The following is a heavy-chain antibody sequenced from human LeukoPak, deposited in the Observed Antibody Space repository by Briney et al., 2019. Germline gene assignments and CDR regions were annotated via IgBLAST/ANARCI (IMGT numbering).Heavy chain of an antibody. CDR2: ISSSSSYI. Sequence: GGSLRLSCAASGFTFSSYSMNWVRQAPGKGLEWVSSISSSSSYIYYADSVKGRFTISRDNAKNSLYLQMNSLRAEDTAVYYCARDPSLAVAGQNWLDPWGQGTLVTVSS. V-gene: IGHV3-21*01. CDR3: ARDPSLAVAGQNWLDP. J-gene: IGHJ5*02. D-gene: IGHD6-19*01. CDR1: GFTFSSYS.